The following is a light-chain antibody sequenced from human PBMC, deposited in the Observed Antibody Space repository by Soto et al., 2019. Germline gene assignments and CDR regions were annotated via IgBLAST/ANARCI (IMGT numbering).Light chain of an antibody. V-gene: IGKV3-20*01. J-gene: IGKJ5*01. Sequence: EIVLTQSPGTLSLSPGERATLSCRASQSVSSTYLAWYQQRPGQAPRLLIYGASGKATGIPDRFSGSGSGTDFTLTISRLEPEDFAVYDWQQYGSSPPVTFGQGTRLEIK. CDR2: GAS. CDR1: QSVSSTY. CDR3: QQYGSSPPVT.